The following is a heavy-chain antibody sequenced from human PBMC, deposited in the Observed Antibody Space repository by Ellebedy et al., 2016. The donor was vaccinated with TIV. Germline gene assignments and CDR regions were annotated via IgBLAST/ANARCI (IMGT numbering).Heavy chain of an antibody. Sequence: GESLKISXAASGFTFSNAWMSWVRQAPGKGLEWVGRIKSKTDGGTTDYAAPVKGRFTISRDDSKNTLYLQMNSLKTEDTAVYYCTTDYVEYSSSHDEDVWGKGTTVTVSS. J-gene: IGHJ6*04. D-gene: IGHD6-6*01. CDR2: IKSKTDGGTT. CDR3: TTDYVEYSSSHDEDV. CDR1: GFTFSNAW. V-gene: IGHV3-15*01.